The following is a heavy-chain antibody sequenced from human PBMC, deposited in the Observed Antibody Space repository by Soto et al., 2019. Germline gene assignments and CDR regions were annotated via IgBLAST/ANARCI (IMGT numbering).Heavy chain of an antibody. CDR1: AFSRSTRGVG. D-gene: IGHD5-12*01. Sequence: QITLKESGPTLVKPSPTLTLTCSFSAFSRSTRGVGVGWIRQPPGKALQWLALIFWDDAKWYSPSLRSRLTITEDTSKNQVVLTMTNMDPVDTATYYCANRSSGYDYYCDQWGQGTLVTVSS. CDR3: ANRSSGYDYYCDQ. CDR2: IFWDDAK. J-gene: IGHJ4*02. V-gene: IGHV2-5*02.